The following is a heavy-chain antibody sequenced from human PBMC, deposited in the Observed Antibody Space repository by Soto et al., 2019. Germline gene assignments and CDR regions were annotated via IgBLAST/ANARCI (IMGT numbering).Heavy chain of an antibody. CDR2: INPSGGST. J-gene: IGHJ1*01. V-gene: IGHV1-46*01. Sequence: ASVKVSCKASGYTFTSYYMHWVRQAPGQGLEWMGIINPSGGSTSYAQKFQGRVTMTRDTSTSTVYMELSSLRSEDTAVYYCARSDTRSFYDILTGEEYFQHWGQGTLVTVSS. D-gene: IGHD3-9*01. CDR1: GYTFTSYY. CDR3: ARSDTRSFYDILTGEEYFQH.